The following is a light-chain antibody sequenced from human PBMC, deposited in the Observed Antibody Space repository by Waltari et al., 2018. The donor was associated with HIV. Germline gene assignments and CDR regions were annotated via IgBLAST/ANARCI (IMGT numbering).Light chain of an antibody. J-gene: IGLJ2*01. V-gene: IGLV2-18*02. CDR3: SSFTTSSTVI. CDR2: AVR. CDR1: SSDVGTYNR. Sequence: QSALTQPPSVSGSPGQSVTISCTGTSSDVGTYNRVSWYQQSPGTAPKLVIAAVRNRPSGVPDRFSGSKYGNTASLTISGLQAEDEADYYCSSFTTSSTVIFGGGTKLTVL.